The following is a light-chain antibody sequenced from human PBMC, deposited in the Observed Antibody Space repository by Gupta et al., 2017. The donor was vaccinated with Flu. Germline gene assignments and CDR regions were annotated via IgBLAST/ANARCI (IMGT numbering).Light chain of an antibody. CDR2: LAS. CDR1: QSLLKSNGSNY. Sequence: DIVMIQFPLSLPVAPGEAASISCRSNQSLLKSNGSNYLDWYLQRPGRSPQLLIYLASHRASGVPDRFSGSGSGTQFKLKISRVEAEDVGVYYCMQRLQGLTLGGGTKMEI. CDR3: MQRLQGLT. V-gene: IGKV2-28*01. J-gene: IGKJ4*01.